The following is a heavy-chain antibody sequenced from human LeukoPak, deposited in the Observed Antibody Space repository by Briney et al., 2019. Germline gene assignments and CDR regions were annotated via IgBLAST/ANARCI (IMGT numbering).Heavy chain of an antibody. CDR3: ATSIHCSGGSCYFHYYYMDV. D-gene: IGHD2-15*01. Sequence: PSQTLSLTCTVSGGSISSYYWSWIRQPPGKGLEWIGYIYYSGSTNYNPSLKSRVTISVDTSKNQFSLKLSSVTAADTAVYYCATSIHCSGGSCYFHYYYMDVWGKGTTVTVSS. J-gene: IGHJ6*03. CDR1: GGSISSYY. CDR2: IYYSGST. V-gene: IGHV4-59*01.